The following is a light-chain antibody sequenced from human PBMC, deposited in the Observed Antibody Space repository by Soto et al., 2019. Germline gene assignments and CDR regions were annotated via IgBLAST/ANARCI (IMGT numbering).Light chain of an antibody. J-gene: IGKJ4*01. Sequence: DIQLTQSPSFLSASVGDRVAITCRASQGISSYLAWYQKKPGTAPKLLIHSASTFQSGVPSRFSGSGSGTEFTLTISSLQPEDFAMYYCQQLNSYPLTFGGGTKVEIK. CDR2: SAS. V-gene: IGKV1-9*01. CDR3: QQLNSYPLT. CDR1: QGISSY.